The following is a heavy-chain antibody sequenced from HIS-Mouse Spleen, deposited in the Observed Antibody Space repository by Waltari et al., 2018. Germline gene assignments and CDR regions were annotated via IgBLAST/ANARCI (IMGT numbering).Heavy chain of an antibody. V-gene: IGHV3-48*01. D-gene: IGHD4-4*01. J-gene: IGHJ4*02. CDR3: ARDNSNFYFDY. CDR1: GFTFSSYS. Sequence: EVQLVESGGGLVQPGGSLRLSCAASGFTFSSYSMNWVRQAPGKGVEGVSYISSSSSTIYYADSVKGRFTISRDNAKNSLYLQMNSLRAEDTAVYYCARDNSNFYFDYWGQGTLVTVSS. CDR2: ISSSSSTI.